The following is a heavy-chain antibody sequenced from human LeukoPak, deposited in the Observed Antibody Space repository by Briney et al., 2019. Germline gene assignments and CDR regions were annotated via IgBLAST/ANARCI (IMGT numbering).Heavy chain of an antibody. CDR1: GFTVNNNY. Sequence: PGGSLRLSCAASGFTVNNNYMTWVRQPPGKGLEWIGEIYYSGSTNYNPSLKSRVTISVDKSKNQFSLKLSSVTAADTAVYYCAATVTTGIIDYWGQGTLVTVSS. CDR3: AATVTTGIIDY. D-gene: IGHD4-17*01. V-gene: IGHV4-4*02. J-gene: IGHJ4*02. CDR2: IYYSGST.